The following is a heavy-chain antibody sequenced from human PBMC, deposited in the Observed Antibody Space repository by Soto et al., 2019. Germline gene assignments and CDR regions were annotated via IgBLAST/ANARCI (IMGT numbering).Heavy chain of an antibody. J-gene: IGHJ6*02. Sequence: QVQLVESGGGVVQPGGSLRLSCTTSGFTFNTYGMHWVRQAPGKGLEWVAIIWYDGSNKYYADSVKGRFTISRDNSKNTLYQQINSLRAEDTALYYCARADCTGAYCYSWPFNYGVDVWGQGTTVTVSS. V-gene: IGHV3-33*08. CDR2: IWYDGSNK. CDR3: ARADCTGAYCYSWPFNYGVDV. D-gene: IGHD2-15*01. CDR1: GFTFNTYG.